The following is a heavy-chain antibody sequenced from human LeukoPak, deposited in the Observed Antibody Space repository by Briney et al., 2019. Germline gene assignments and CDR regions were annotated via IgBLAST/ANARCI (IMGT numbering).Heavy chain of an antibody. CDR2: IYSDGSST. J-gene: IGHJ4*02. V-gene: IGHV3-74*01. Sequence: PGGSLRLSCAASGFTFSTYYMHWVRQAPGKGLVWVSLIYSDGSSTSYADSVKGRFTISRDNAKNTLYLQMNSLRAEDTAMYYCARDGGPQYYFDYWGQGILVTVSS. CDR3: ARDGGPQYYFDY. D-gene: IGHD3-16*01. CDR1: GFTFSTYY.